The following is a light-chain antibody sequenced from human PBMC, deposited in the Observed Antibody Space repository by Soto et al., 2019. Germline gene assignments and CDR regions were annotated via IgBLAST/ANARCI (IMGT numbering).Light chain of an antibody. CDR1: QSLSSSY. CDR3: QQHGSSQWT. CDR2: GAS. J-gene: IGKJ1*01. Sequence: EIEMTHSPCTLSVCAGETATLSCRASQSLSSSYVACFHQQTDQAPRLLLYGASSRATGVPDRFSASGSATDFTPPISSMEPEDYAVYYCQQHGSSQWTFGQGTKVDIK. V-gene: IGKV3-20*01.